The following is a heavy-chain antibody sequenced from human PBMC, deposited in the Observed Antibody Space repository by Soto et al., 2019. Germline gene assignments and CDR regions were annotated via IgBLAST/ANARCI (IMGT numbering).Heavy chain of an antibody. V-gene: IGHV3-33*01. CDR1: GFTFSSYA. D-gene: IGHD3-22*01. CDR3: ARSGYYYDSSGYYYTNYYYYGMDV. J-gene: IGHJ6*02. CDR2: IWYDGSNK. Sequence: PGGSLRLSCAASGFTFSSYALHWVRQAPGKGLEWVALIWYDGSNKYYADSVKGRFTISRDNSKNTLYLQMNSLRAADTAVYYCARSGYYYDSSGYYYTNYYYYGMDVWGQGTTVTVSS.